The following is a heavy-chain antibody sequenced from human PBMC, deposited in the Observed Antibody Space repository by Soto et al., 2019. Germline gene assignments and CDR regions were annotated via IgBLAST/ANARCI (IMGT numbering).Heavy chain of an antibody. V-gene: IGHV4-39*01. CDR2: VYYSGST. Sequence: SETLSLTCTVSGGSISSRSYYWGWLRQPPGKGLEWIGSVYYSGSTYYNPSLKSRLTISVDTSKSQFSLRLSFVTAADTAVYYCARRSGYIAAAGFPRLHYFDSWGQGTLVPVSS. CDR3: ARRSGYIAAAGFPRLHYFDS. D-gene: IGHD6-13*01. CDR1: GGSISSRSYY. J-gene: IGHJ4*02.